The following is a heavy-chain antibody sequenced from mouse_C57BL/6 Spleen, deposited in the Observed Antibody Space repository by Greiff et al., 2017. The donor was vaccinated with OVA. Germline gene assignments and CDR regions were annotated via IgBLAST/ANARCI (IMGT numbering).Heavy chain of an antibody. CDR3: ARGSLRDLFDY. D-gene: IGHD1-1*01. J-gene: IGHJ2*01. V-gene: IGHV1-80*01. CDR1: GYAFSSYW. Sequence: QVQLQQSGAELVKPGASVKISCKASGYAFSSYWMNWVKQRPGKGLEWIGQIYPGDGDTNYNGKFKGKATLTADKSSSTAYMQLSSLTSEDSAVYFCARGSLRDLFDYWGQGTTLTVSS. CDR2: IYPGDGDT.